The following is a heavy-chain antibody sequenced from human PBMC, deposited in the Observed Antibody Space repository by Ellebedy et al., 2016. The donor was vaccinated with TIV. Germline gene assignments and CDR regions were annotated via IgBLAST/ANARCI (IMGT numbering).Heavy chain of an antibody. CDR3: ARDPGELLPGLADY. V-gene: IGHV3-74*01. Sequence: GGSLRLXXAASGFTFSNYWMHWVRQAPGKGLVWVSRIKSDGSSTTYADSVKGRFTISRDNAKNTLYLQMNSLRAEDTAVYYCARDPGELLPGLADYWGQGTLVNVSS. CDR1: GFTFSNYW. J-gene: IGHJ4*02. D-gene: IGHD1-26*01. CDR2: IKSDGSST.